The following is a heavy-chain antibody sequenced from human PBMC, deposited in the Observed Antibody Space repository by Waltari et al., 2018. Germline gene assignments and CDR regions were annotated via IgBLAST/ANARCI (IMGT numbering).Heavy chain of an antibody. Sequence: QVQLQQWGAGLLKPSETLSLTCAVYGGSFSGYYWSWIRQPPGKGLEWIGELNHSGSTNYNPALKSRVTISVDTSKNQFSLKLSSVTAADTAVYYCARGWQWLDLWGQGTLVTVSS. D-gene: IGHD6-19*01. J-gene: IGHJ4*02. CDR1: GGSFSGYY. V-gene: IGHV4-34*01. CDR3: ARGWQWLDL. CDR2: LNHSGST.